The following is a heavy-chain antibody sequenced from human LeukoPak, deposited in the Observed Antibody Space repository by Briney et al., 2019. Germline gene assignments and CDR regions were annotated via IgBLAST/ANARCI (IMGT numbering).Heavy chain of an antibody. J-gene: IGHJ4*02. CDR2: IYHSGST. CDR1: GGSISSGGYS. V-gene: IGHV4-30-2*02. D-gene: IGHD2-21*02. CDR3: ARSWDCGGDCYYFDY. Sequence: SETLSLTCAVSGGSISSGGYSWSWIRQPPGKGLEWIGYIYHSGSTYYNPSLKSRVTISVDTSKNQFSLKLSSVTAADTAVYYCARSWDCGGDCYYFDYWGQGTLVTVSS.